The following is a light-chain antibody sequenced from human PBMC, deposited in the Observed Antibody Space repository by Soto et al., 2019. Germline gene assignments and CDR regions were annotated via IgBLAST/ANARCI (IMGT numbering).Light chain of an antibody. CDR2: GAS. V-gene: IGKV1-39*01. CDR3: QQFFSAVLT. Sequence: DIQLTQSPSSLSASLGDSITITCRASETISTFLNWYQVQPGKAPRLLVYGASYLQVGVPVRFRASGSGTLFTLTIDNLQPEDLASYFCQQFFSAVLTFGGGTRVDI. J-gene: IGKJ4*01. CDR1: ETISTF.